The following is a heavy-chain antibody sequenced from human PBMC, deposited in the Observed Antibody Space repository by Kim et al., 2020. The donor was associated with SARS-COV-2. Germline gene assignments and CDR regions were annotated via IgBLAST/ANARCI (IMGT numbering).Heavy chain of an antibody. CDR2: INPSGGST. Sequence: ASVKVSCKASGYTFTSYYMHWVRQAPGQGLEWMGIINPSGGSTSYAQKFQGRVTMTRDTSTSTVYMELSSLRSEDTAVYYCARGLPYGIVVVITTAYFDYWGQGTLVTVSS. V-gene: IGHV1-46*01. D-gene: IGHD3-22*01. CDR3: ARGLPYGIVVVITTAYFDY. CDR1: GYTFTSYY. J-gene: IGHJ4*02.